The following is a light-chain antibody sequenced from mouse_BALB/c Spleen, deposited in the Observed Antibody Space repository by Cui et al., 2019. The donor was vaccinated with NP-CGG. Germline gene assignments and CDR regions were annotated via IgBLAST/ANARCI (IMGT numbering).Light chain of an antibody. J-gene: IGLJ1*01. V-gene: IGLV1*01. CDR3: ALCYSNHWV. Sequence: QAVVTQESALTTSHGETVPPTCSSSTGPVTTSNYANWVQEKPDHLFTGLIGGTNNRAPGVPARFSGSLIGDKAALTITGAQTEDEAIYFCALCYSNHWVFGGGTKLTVL. CDR2: GTN. CDR1: TGPVTTSNY.